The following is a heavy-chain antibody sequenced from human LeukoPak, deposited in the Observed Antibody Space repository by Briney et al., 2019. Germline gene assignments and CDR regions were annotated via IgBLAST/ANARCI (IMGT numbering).Heavy chain of an antibody. J-gene: IGHJ6*02. Sequence: PGGSLRLSCAASGFTFSMSAMSWVRQAPGKGLEWVSTISGSGGAGTYYADSVKGRFTVSRDNSRNTLYLPMNSLRAEDTAVYYCVKDRGGSPFYGMDVWGQGTTVTVSS. D-gene: IGHD1-26*01. CDR3: VKDRGGSPFYGMDV. V-gene: IGHV3-23*01. CDR2: ISGSGGAGT. CDR1: GFTFSMSA.